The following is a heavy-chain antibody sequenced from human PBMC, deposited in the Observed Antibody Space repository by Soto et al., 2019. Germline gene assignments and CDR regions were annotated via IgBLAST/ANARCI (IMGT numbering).Heavy chain of an antibody. CDR2: MSPNSGNT. CDR3: AKVPPRRIGYDY. CDR1: EYTITSYD. Sequence: QVQLVQSGAEVKKPGASVKVSCKASEYTITSYDINWVRQATGQGLEWMGWMSPNSGNTGYAQKFQGRVTMTRDTSTSTTYMDLSNLRSEDTAVYYCAKVPPRRIGYDYWGQGTPVTVSS. V-gene: IGHV1-8*01. J-gene: IGHJ4*02. D-gene: IGHD5-12*01.